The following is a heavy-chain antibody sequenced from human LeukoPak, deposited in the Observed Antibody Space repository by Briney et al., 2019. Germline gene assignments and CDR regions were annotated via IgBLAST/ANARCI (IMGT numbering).Heavy chain of an antibody. CDR2: INPNSGDT. Sequence: ASVKVSCKASGYTFTGYYMHWVRQAPGQGLEWMGWINPNSGDTNYAQKLQGRVTMTRDTSISTAYVELTSLRSDDTAVYYCARGDLFDYWGQGTLVTVSS. J-gene: IGHJ4*02. CDR1: GYTFTGYY. D-gene: IGHD3-16*01. V-gene: IGHV1-2*02. CDR3: ARGDLFDY.